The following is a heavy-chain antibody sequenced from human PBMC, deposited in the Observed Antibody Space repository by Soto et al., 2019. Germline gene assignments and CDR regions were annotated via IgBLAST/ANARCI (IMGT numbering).Heavy chain of an antibody. D-gene: IGHD2-21*01. CDR2: IKQDGSEK. CDR3: QSDRHIGH. Sequence: PGGSLRLSCAASGFTFGSYLMSWVRQAPGKGPEWVSNIKQDGSEKYYVDSVKGRFTISRDNAKNSLYLQMNSLRAEDTVVYYCQSDRHIGHWGQGTMVTVSS. J-gene: IGHJ4*02. CDR1: GFTFGSYL. V-gene: IGHV3-7*01.